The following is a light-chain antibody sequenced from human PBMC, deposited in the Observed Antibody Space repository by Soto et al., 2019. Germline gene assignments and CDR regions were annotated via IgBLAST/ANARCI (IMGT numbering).Light chain of an antibody. Sequence: QSVLTQPPSVSGAPGQRITISCTVSSSNIGATSNVYWYQQLPGAAPKLLFYDNNSRPSGFPDRFSGSKSGTSASLAITGLQAEDEADYYCQSYDFSLTAVVVGGGTQLTVL. CDR3: QSYDFSLTAVV. CDR1: SSNIGATSN. V-gene: IGLV1-40*01. J-gene: IGLJ2*01. CDR2: DNN.